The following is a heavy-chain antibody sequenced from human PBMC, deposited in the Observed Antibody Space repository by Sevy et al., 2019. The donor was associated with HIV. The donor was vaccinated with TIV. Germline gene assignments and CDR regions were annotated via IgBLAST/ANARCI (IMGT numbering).Heavy chain of an antibody. Sequence: SETLSLTCTVSGYSISSGYYWGWIRQPPGKGLEWIGSIYHSGSTYYNPSLKSRVTISVDTSKNQFSLKLSSVTAADTAVYYCAREGSTGWFGPWGQGTLVTVSS. CDR1: GYSISSGYY. V-gene: IGHV4-38-2*02. CDR2: IYHSGST. J-gene: IGHJ5*02. CDR3: AREGSTGWFGP. D-gene: IGHD1-26*01.